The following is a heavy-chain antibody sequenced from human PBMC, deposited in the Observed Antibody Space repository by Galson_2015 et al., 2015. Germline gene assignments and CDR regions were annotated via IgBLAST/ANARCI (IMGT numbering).Heavy chain of an antibody. J-gene: IGHJ4*02. Sequence: SLRLSCAASGFPFSSYGMHWVRQAPGKGLEWVAVISYDGTNKYYIDSVKSRFTISRDNSKNTLYVQMNSLRPEDTAVYYCAKDRSLAGPTIYYLDYWGQGTLVTVSS. CDR1: GFPFSSYG. CDR2: ISYDGTNK. V-gene: IGHV3-30*18. CDR3: AKDRSLAGPTIYYLDY. D-gene: IGHD1/OR15-1a*01.